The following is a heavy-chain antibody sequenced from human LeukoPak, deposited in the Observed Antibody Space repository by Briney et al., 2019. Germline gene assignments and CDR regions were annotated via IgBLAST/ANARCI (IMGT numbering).Heavy chain of an antibody. Sequence: PSETLSLTCTVSGGSISSYYWSWIRQPPGKGLEWIGYIYYSGGTNYNPSLKSRVTISVDTSKNQFSLKLSSVTAADTAVYYCARHPPVRGVHNWFDPWGQGTLVTVSS. CDR3: ARHPPVRGVHNWFDP. J-gene: IGHJ5*02. D-gene: IGHD3-10*01. CDR1: GGSISSYY. CDR2: IYYSGGT. V-gene: IGHV4-59*08.